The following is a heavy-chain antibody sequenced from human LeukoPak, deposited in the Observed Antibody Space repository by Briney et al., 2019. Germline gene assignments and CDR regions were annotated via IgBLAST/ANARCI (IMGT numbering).Heavy chain of an antibody. J-gene: IGHJ4*02. V-gene: IGHV3-11*06. CDR1: GFTFSDYY. CDR3: ARDEGYCSGGSCYSNY. CDR2: ISSSSYT. Sequence: GGSVRLSCADSGFTFSDYYMSWIRQAPGKGLEWVSYISSSSYTNSADSVKGRFTISRDNAKNSLYLQMNSLRAEDTAVYYCARDEGYCSGGSCYSNYWGQGTLVTVSS. D-gene: IGHD2-15*01.